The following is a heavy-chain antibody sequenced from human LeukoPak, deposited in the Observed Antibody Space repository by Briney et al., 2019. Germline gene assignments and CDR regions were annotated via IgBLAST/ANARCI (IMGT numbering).Heavy chain of an antibody. Sequence: PSETLSLTCAVYGGSFSAYYWSWIRQPPGKGLEWIGEINHSGSTNYNPSLKSRVTISVDTSKNQFSLKLSSVTAADTAVYYCARSTSYYGSGSYSFDYWGQGTLVTVSS. V-gene: IGHV4-34*01. D-gene: IGHD3-10*01. CDR2: INHSGST. CDR1: GGSFSAYY. J-gene: IGHJ4*02. CDR3: ARSTSYYGSGSYSFDY.